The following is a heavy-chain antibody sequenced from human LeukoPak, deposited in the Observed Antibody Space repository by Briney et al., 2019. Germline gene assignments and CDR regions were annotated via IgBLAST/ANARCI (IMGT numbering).Heavy chain of an antibody. CDR1: GFSFSGHW. D-gene: IGHD6-6*01. V-gene: IGHV3-74*01. CDR3: ARGPNSNWSGLDF. J-gene: IGHJ4*02. Sequence: GGSLRLSCIASGFSFSGHWMHWARQLPGKGLVWVSRISPTGSTTSYADSEKGRFTVSRDNAKNTLYLQVNNLRAEDTAVYYCARGPNSNWSGLDFWGQGTLLTVSS. CDR2: ISPTGSTT.